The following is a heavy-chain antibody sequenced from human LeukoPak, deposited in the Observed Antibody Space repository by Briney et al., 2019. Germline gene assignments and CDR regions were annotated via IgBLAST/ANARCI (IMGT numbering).Heavy chain of an antibody. CDR3: ARAFGWELHLSYAFDI. V-gene: IGHV4-61*02. Sequence: SETLSLTCTVSGGSISSGSYYWSWIRQPAGKGLEWIGRIYTSGSTNYNPSLKSRVTMSVDTSKNQFSLKLSSVTAADTAVYYCARAFGWELHLSYAFDIWGQGTMVTVSS. CDR2: IYTSGST. D-gene: IGHD1-26*01. CDR1: GGSISSGSYY. J-gene: IGHJ3*02.